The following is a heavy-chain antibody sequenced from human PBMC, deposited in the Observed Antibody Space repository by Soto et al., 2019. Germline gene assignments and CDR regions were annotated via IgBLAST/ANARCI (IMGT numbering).Heavy chain of an antibody. CDR3: ARRFSSSSESDY. CDR2: IYPLDSET. V-gene: IGHV5-51*03. D-gene: IGHD6-6*01. J-gene: IGHJ4*02. Sequence: DVQLVQSGAEVKKPGESLKISCKGSGYSFTNYWIGWVRQMPGGGLEWMGIIYPLDSETRYSPSFQGQVTLSADRSINTAYLQWTSLQASDTGMYFCARRFSSSSESDYWGQGTLVTVSS. CDR1: GYSFTNYW.